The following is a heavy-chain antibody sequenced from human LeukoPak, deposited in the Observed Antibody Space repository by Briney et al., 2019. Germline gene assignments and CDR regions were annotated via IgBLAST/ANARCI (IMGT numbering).Heavy chain of an antibody. CDR3: ARTFTDYGGNSDYYYMDV. J-gene: IGHJ6*03. CDR2: IIPIFGTA. D-gene: IGHD4-23*01. V-gene: IGHV1-69*01. Sequence: SVKVSCKASGGTFISYAISWVRQAPGQGREWMGGIIPIFGTANYAQKFQGRVTITAGESTSTAYMELSSLRSEDTAVYYCARTFTDYGGNSDYYYMDVWGKGTTVTVS. CDR1: GGTFISYA.